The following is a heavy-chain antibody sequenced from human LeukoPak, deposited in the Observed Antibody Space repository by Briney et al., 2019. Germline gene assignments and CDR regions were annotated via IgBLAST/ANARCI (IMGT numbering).Heavy chain of an antibody. CDR2: ISAYNGHT. D-gene: IGHD4-17*01. Sequence: ASVKVSCKASGYSFANFGISWVRQAPGQGLEWMGWISAYNGHTKYAQNLQGRLTMTTDTSTGTAYMELRSLRSDDTAVYYCARDLGYGDYGYWGQGTLVTVSS. J-gene: IGHJ4*02. V-gene: IGHV1-18*01. CDR1: GYSFANFG. CDR3: ARDLGYGDYGY.